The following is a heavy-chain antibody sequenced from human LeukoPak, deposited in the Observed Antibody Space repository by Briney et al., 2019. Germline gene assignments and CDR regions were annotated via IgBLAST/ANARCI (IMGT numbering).Heavy chain of an antibody. J-gene: IGHJ4*02. Sequence: ASVKVSCKTSGYTFSNFGFSWVRQAPGQGLEWMGWISAFNGHTIYVQKFQGRVTMTTDTFTSTAYMELRSLRSDDTAVYYCAIDSDISPAATDYWGQGSLVTVSS. V-gene: IGHV1-18*01. CDR3: AIDSDISPAATDY. CDR2: ISAFNGHT. D-gene: IGHD6-25*01. CDR1: GYTFSNFG.